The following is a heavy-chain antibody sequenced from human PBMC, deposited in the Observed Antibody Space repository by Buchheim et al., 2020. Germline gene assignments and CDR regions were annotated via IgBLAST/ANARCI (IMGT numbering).Heavy chain of an antibody. V-gene: IGHV4-39*07. CDR3: ARDGYYDFWAAFDY. J-gene: IGHJ4*02. D-gene: IGHD3-3*01. Sequence: QLQLQESGPGLVKPSETLSLTCTVSGGSISSSSYYWGWIRQPPGKGLEWIGSIYYSGSTYYNPSLKSRVTISVDTSNNQFSLKLSAVTAADTAVYYCARDGYYDFWAAFDYWGQGTL. CDR2: IYYSGST. CDR1: GGSISSSSYY.